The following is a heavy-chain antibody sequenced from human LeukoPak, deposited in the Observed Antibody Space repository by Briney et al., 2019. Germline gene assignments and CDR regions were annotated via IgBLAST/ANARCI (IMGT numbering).Heavy chain of an antibody. Sequence: PGGSLRLSCSASGFTFSISAMNWVRQAPGKGLEWVSSINNVASHIYYADSVKGRFTISRDNSKNTLYLQMNSLRAEDTAVYYCAKDLGLVVRGAIGAFGIWGQGTMVTVSS. CDR2: INNVASHI. J-gene: IGHJ3*02. D-gene: IGHD3-10*01. CDR3: AKDLGLVVRGAIGAFGI. CDR1: GFTFSISA. V-gene: IGHV3-21*01.